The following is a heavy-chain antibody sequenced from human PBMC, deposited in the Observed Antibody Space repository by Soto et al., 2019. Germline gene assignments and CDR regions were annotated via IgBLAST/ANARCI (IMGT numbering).Heavy chain of an antibody. Sequence: ASVKVSCKVSGYTLTELSLHWVRQAPGKGLEWMGGFDPEDGETIYAQKFQGRVTMTEDTSTDTAYMELSSLRSEDTAVYYCATVPPRRDGYIYFDYWGQGTLVTVSS. CDR2: FDPEDGET. CDR3: ATVPPRRDGYIYFDY. CDR1: GYTLTELS. V-gene: IGHV1-24*01. D-gene: IGHD5-12*01. J-gene: IGHJ4*02.